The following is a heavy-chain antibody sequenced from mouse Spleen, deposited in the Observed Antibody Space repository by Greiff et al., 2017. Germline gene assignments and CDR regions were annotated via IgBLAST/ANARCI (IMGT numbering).Heavy chain of an antibody. V-gene: IGHV1-55*01. CDR3: ARDDPWFAY. Sequence: VQLQQPGAELVKPGTSVKLSCKASGYNFTSYWINWVKLRPGQGLEWIGDIYPGSGSTNYNEKFKSKATLTVDTSSSTAYMQLSSLTSEDSAVYYCARDDPWFAYWGQGTLVTVSA. J-gene: IGHJ3*01. CDR1: GYNFTSYW. D-gene: IGHD2-3*01. CDR2: IYPGSGST.